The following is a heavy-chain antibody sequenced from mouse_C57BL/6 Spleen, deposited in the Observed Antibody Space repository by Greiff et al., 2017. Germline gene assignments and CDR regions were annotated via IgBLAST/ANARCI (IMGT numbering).Heavy chain of an antibody. CDR3: VRDRTPLGYGNYGGAMDY. J-gene: IGHJ4*01. V-gene: IGHV10-3*01. Sequence: EVQLVESGGGLVQPKGSLKLSCAASGFTFNTYAMHWVRQAPGKGLEWVARIRSKSSNYATYYADSVKDRFTISRDDSQSMLYLQMNNLKTEDTAMYYCVRDRTPLGYGNYGGAMDYWGQGTSVTVSS. CDR1: GFTFNTYA. D-gene: IGHD2-1*01. CDR2: IRSKSSNYAT.